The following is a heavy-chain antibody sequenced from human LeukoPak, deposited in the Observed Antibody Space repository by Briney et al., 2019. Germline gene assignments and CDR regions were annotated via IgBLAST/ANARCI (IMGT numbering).Heavy chain of an antibody. J-gene: IGHJ5*02. CDR1: GGSISSYY. D-gene: IGHD4-11*01. CDR3: ARAPDDYSNYAQRRVGWFDP. V-gene: IGHV4-59*01. Sequence: PSETLSLTCAVSGGSISSYYWSWIRQPPGKGLEWIGYIYYSGSTNYNPSLKSRVTISVDTSKNQFSLKLSSVTAADTAVYYCARAPDDYSNYAQRRVGWFDPWGQGTLVTVSS. CDR2: IYYSGST.